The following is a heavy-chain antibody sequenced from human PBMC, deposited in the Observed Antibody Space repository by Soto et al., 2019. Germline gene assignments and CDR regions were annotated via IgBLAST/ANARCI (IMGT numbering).Heavy chain of an antibody. CDR2: TNRNGNT. Sequence: SETLSLTCAVFGGSFSVYSWSWIRQSPEKGKEWIRETNRNGNTNYNPSLKSRVAISVDTSKNQFSLNFSSVSAADTAVYYCARGGWSLDYWGQGMLVTVSS. CDR1: GGSFSVYS. D-gene: IGHD2-15*01. J-gene: IGHJ4*02. CDR3: ARGGWSLDY. V-gene: IGHV4-34*01.